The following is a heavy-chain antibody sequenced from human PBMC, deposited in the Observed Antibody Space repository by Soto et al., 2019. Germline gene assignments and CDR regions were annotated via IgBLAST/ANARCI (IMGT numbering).Heavy chain of an antibody. J-gene: IGHJ6*02. V-gene: IGHV5-51*01. CDR2: IYPGDSDT. CDR1: GYSFTSYW. CDR3: ARQHSNYYYGMDV. Sequence: GASLKISCKGSGYSFTSYWIGWVRQMPGKGLEWMGIIYPGDSDTRYSPSFQGQVTISADKSISTAYLQWSSLKASDTAMYYCARQHSNYYYGMDVWGQGTTVTVSS. D-gene: IGHD4-4*01.